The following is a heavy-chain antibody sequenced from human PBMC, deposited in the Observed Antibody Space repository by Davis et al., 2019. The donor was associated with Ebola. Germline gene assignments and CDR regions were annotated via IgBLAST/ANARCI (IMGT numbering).Heavy chain of an antibody. CDR1: GASFSSGTYY. D-gene: IGHD3-3*01. Sequence: MPSETLSLTCTVSGASFSSGTYYWNWIRLHPGRGREWLGYIHYSGSTFFNPSLKSRVSISLDRSNKQFSLKLTSVTAADTAVYYCARSMTTFGVVMPPDLWGQGTLVTVSS. CDR3: ARSMTTFGVVMPPDL. J-gene: IGHJ5*02. CDR2: IHYSGST. V-gene: IGHV4-31*03.